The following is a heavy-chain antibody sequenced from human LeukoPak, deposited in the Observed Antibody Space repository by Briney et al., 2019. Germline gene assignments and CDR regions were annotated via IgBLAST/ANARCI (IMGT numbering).Heavy chain of an antibody. CDR2: ISSSSSYI. CDR3: ARDSVVATIVDWFDP. J-gene: IGHJ5*02. V-gene: IGHV3-21*01. Sequence: GGSLRLSCAASGFTFSSYGMNWVRQAPGKGLEWVSSISSSSSYIYYADSVKGRFTISRDNAKNSLYLQMNSLRAEDTAVYYCARDSVVATIVDWFDPWGQGTLVTVSS. CDR1: GFTFSSYG. D-gene: IGHD5-12*01.